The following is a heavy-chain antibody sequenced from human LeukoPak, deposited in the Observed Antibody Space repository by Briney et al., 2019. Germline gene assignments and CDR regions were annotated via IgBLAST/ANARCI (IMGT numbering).Heavy chain of an antibody. Sequence: SATLSLTCNVSGGSIRSYYRSWIRQPPGQGLEWIGHIIHSGSTTFNPSLKSRVTISLDTSKKQFSLKLRSVTAADTAVYYCARSVSWGLLVRDDAFDIWGQGTMVTGSS. D-gene: IGHD2-21*01. CDR3: ARSVSWGLLVRDDAFDI. J-gene: IGHJ3*02. CDR2: IIHSGST. CDR1: GGSIRSYY. V-gene: IGHV4-59*08.